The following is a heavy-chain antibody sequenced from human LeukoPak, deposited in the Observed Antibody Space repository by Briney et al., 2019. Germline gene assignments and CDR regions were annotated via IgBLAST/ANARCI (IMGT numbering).Heavy chain of an antibody. CDR1: GGSISSGPYY. Sequence: SQTLSLTCIVSGGSISSGPYYWSWIRQPAGKRLEFIGRIYTTGSTDYNPSLESRVTVSADTSKNQVSLRLSSVTAADTAVYYCARDSGLWFGGKYYYNMDVWGKGTTVSVSS. CDR3: ARDSGLWFGGKYYYNMDV. CDR2: IYTTGST. J-gene: IGHJ6*03. D-gene: IGHD3-10*01. V-gene: IGHV4-61*02.